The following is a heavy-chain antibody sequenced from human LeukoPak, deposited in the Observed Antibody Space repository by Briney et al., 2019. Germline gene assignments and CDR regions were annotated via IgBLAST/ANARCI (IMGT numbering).Heavy chain of an antibody. CDR2: INAGNGNT. CDR1: GYTFTSYA. CDR3: ARVDLKGYSYGYYYYYGMDV. J-gene: IGHJ6*02. D-gene: IGHD5-18*01. Sequence: ASVTVSCTASGYTFTSYAMYWVRQAPGQRLEWMGWINAGNGNTKYSQKFQGRVTITRDTSASTAYMELSSLRSEDTAVYYCARVDLKGYSYGYYYYYGMDVWGQGTTVTVSS. V-gene: IGHV1-3*01.